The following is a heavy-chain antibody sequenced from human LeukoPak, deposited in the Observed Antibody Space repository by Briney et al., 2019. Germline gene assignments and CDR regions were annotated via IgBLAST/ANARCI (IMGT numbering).Heavy chain of an antibody. V-gene: IGHV1-46*01. Sequence: ASVKVSCKASGYTFTSYYMHWVRQAPGQGLEWMGIINPSGGSTSYAQKFQGRATMTRDTSTTTVYTELSSLRSEDTAVYYCARESQGFGYWGQGTLVTVSS. J-gene: IGHJ4*02. CDR3: ARESQGFGY. D-gene: IGHD3-16*01. CDR1: GYTFTSYY. CDR2: INPSGGST.